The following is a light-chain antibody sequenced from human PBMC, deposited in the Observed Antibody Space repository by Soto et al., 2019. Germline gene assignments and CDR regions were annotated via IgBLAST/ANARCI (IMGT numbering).Light chain of an antibody. CDR1: SSNIGAGYD. V-gene: IGLV1-40*01. J-gene: IGLJ2*01. CDR2: GNS. Sequence: QPVLTQPPSASGAPGQWVTISCTGSSSNIGAGYDVHWYQQLPGTAPKLLIYGNSNRPSGVPDRFSGSKSGTSASLAIAGLQAEDEADYYCQSYDSSLSALFGGGTKLTVL. CDR3: QSYDSSLSAL.